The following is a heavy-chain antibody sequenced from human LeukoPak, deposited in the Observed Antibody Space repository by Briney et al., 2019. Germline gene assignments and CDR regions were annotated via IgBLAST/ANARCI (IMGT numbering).Heavy chain of an antibody. J-gene: IGHJ5*02. CDR3: ARDGTDFWSGYTNWFDP. CDR2: IYYIGST. D-gene: IGHD3-3*01. Sequence: SETLSLTCTVSGGSISSSGYYWGWIRQPPGKGLEWIGNIYYIGSTYYNPSLKSRVTISVDTSKNQFSLKLSSVTAADTAVYYCARDGTDFWSGYTNWFDPWGQGTLVTVSS. V-gene: IGHV4-39*07. CDR1: GGSISSSGYY.